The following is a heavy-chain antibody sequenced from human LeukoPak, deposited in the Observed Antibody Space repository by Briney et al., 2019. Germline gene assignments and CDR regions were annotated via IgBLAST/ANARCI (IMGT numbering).Heavy chain of an antibody. CDR3: ARDAVGATTGIDY. CDR1: GGSISSYY. D-gene: IGHD1-26*01. V-gene: IGHV4-59*06. Sequence: SETLSLTCTVSGGSISSYYWSWIRQHPGKGLEWIGYIYYSGSTYYNPSLKSRVTISVDTSKNQFSLKLSSVTAADTAVYYCARDAVGATTGIDYWGQGTLVTVSS. CDR2: IYYSGST. J-gene: IGHJ4*02.